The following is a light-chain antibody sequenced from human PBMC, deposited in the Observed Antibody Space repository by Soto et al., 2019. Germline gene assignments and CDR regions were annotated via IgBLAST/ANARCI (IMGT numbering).Light chain of an antibody. J-gene: IGKJ1*01. V-gene: IGKV3-20*01. CDR2: GAS. CDR1: QSVSSNY. CDR3: QQYGSSPWT. Sequence: EIVLTQSPGTLSLSPGERATLSCRASQSVSSNYLAWYQQKPGQAPRLLIYGASSRATGIPDRVSGSGSGTDFTLSISRLEPEDFAVYYCQQYGSSPWTFDQGTKVETK.